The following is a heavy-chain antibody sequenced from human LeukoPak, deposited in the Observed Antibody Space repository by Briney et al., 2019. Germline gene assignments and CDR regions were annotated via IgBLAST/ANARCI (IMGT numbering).Heavy chain of an antibody. CDR2: ISSSGSTI. CDR1: GFTFRSYA. Sequence: GGSLRLSCAASGFTFRSYAMNWVRQAPGKGLEWVSYISSSGSTIYYADSVKGRFTISRDNAKNSLYLQMNSLRAEDTAVYYCARDLGQYYDTSDNWFDPWGQGTLVTVSS. D-gene: IGHD3-22*01. J-gene: IGHJ5*02. CDR3: ARDLGQYYDTSDNWFDP. V-gene: IGHV3-48*04.